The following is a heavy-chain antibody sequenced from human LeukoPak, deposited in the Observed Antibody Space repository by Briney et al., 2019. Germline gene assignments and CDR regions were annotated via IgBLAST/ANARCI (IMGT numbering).Heavy chain of an antibody. CDR1: GFTFSDHY. V-gene: IGHV3-72*01. D-gene: IGHD4/OR15-4a*01. Sequence: GGSLRLSCAASGFTFSDHYIDWVRQAPGKWLEWVARTRNKVNSYTTAYAASVTGRFTVSRDDSSSSVYLQMNSLKIEDTAVYYCARSMYGEGRRIIDFDYWGQGSLLTVSS. J-gene: IGHJ4*02. CDR3: ARSMYGEGRRIIDFDY. CDR2: TRNKVNSYTT.